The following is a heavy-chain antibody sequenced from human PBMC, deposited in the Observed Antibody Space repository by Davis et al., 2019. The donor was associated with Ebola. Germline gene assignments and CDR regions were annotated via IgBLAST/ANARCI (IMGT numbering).Heavy chain of an antibody. D-gene: IGHD2/OR15-2a*01. CDR2: IDSSGRTI. CDR3: ERAVPGEGAIGAEYPYYAMDV. J-gene: IGHJ6*02. V-gene: IGHV3-48*03. Sequence: GGSLRLSCAASGFTFSTYDMNCVRQAPGKGLEWVSYIDSSGRTIHYAESVTGRFTISRDNAKNSVYLQMNSLRGEDTAVDYCERAVPGEGAIGAEYPYYAMDVWGQGTTVTVSS. CDR1: GFTFSTYD.